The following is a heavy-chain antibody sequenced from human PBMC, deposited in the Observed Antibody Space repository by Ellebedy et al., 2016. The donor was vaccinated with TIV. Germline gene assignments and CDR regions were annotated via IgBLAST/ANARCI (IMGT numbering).Heavy chain of an antibody. CDR1: GFSFSSYI. Sequence: PGGSLRLSCAASGFSFSSYIMNWVRQAPGKAPAWVSSISSDSSDLSYADSGKGRFTISRDNAKNLLYLQMNTLGVEDTAVYYCARRSRGPSYYFDYWGQGALVTVSS. V-gene: IGHV3-21*01. CDR3: ARRSRGPSYYFDY. CDR2: ISSDSSDL. J-gene: IGHJ4*02. D-gene: IGHD3-10*01.